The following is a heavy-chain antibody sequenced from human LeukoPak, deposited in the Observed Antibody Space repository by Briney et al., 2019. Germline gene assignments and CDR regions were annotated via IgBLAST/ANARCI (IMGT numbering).Heavy chain of an antibody. J-gene: IGHJ4*02. CDR2: IYYSGST. CDR3: ARDGYGGNPYFDY. D-gene: IGHD4-23*01. Sequence: SETLSLTCTVSGGSISSGDYYWSWIRQPPGKGLEWIGYIYYSGSTHYNPSLKSRVTISVDTSKSQFSLKLSSVTAADTAVYYCARDGYGGNPYFDYWGQGTLVTVSS. CDR1: GGSISSGDYY. V-gene: IGHV4-30-4*01.